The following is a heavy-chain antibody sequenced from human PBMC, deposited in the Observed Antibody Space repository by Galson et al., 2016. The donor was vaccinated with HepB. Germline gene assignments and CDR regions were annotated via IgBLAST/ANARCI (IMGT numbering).Heavy chain of an antibody. Sequence: RLSCAASEFTFSSYSMNWVRQAPGKGLEWVSSISSNSNYIYYADSVKGRFTISRDNAKNSLYLQMNSLRVEDTAVYYCARDPYSMRVDVNDAFDIWGQGTTVTVSS. J-gene: IGHJ3*02. CDR2: ISSNSNYI. D-gene: IGHD2/OR15-2a*01. CDR1: EFTFSSYS. CDR3: ARDPYSMRVDVNDAFDI. V-gene: IGHV3-21*06.